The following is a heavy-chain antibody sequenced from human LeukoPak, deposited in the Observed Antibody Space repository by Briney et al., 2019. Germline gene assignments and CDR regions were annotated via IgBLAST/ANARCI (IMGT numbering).Heavy chain of an antibody. D-gene: IGHD3-3*01. CDR3: GKEQSGSYVHAFDP. CDR2: IIPIFGTA. V-gene: IGHV1-69*06. CDR1: GGTFSSYA. Sequence: ASVKVSCKASGGTFSSYAISWVRQAPGQGLEWMGGIIPIFGTANYAQRFQGRVTITADKSTSTAYMELRSLRSDDTAVYYCGKEQSGSYVHAFDPWGQGTVVTVSS. J-gene: IGHJ5*02.